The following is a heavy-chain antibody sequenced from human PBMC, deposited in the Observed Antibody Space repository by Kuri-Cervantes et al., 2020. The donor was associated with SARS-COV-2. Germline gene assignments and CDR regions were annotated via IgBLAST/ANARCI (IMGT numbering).Heavy chain of an antibody. V-gene: IGHV3-53*01. CDR3: ARDLYMRRLDAFDI. CDR1: GITVSTNY. CDR2: MYSGRST. D-gene: IGHD1-1*01. Sequence: GESLKISCAASGITVSTNYMNWVRQAPGKGLEWLSVMYSGRSTYYADSVKGRFTISRDTSKNTVYLQMNSLRGDDTAVYYCARDLYMRRLDAFDIWGQGTMVTVSS. J-gene: IGHJ3*02.